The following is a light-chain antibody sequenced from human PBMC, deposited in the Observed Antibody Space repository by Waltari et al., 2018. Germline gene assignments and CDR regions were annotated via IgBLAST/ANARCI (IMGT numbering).Light chain of an antibody. Sequence: EIVLTQSPGTLSLSPGERATLSCRASQSVTSNYLVWYQQKPGQAPRLRIYGASSRATGIPDRFSGSGSGTDFTLTISRLEPEDFAVYYCQQYGSSSTFGQGTRLEIK. CDR3: QQYGSSST. V-gene: IGKV3-20*01. CDR1: QSVTSNY. J-gene: IGKJ5*01. CDR2: GAS.